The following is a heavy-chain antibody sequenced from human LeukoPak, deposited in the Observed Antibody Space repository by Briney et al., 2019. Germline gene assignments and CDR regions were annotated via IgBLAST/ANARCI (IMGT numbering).Heavy chain of an antibody. J-gene: IGHJ4*02. CDR3: ASRDGDLEDY. D-gene: IGHD4-17*01. CDR1: GFTFSSYA. CDR2: ISYDGSNK. Sequence: GGSLRLSCAASGFTFSSYAMHWVRQAPGKGLEWVAVISYDGSNKYYADSVKGRFTISSDNSKNTLYLQMNSLRAEDTAVYYCASRDGDLEDYWGQGTLVTVSS. V-gene: IGHV3-30-3*01.